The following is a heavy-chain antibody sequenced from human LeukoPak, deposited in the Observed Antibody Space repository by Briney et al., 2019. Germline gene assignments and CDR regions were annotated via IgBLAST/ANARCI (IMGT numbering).Heavy chain of an antibody. D-gene: IGHD2-2*01. CDR3: ARVTRDIVVVPAAHGYYYYYGMDV. Sequence: SETLSLTCTVSGGSISSGDYYRSWIRQPPGKGLEWIGYIYYSGSTYYNPSLKSRVTISVDKSKNQFSLKLSSVTAADTAVYYCARVTRDIVVVPAAHGYYYYYGMDVWGQGTTVTVSS. CDR1: GGSISSGDYY. CDR2: IYYSGST. V-gene: IGHV4-30-4*01. J-gene: IGHJ6*02.